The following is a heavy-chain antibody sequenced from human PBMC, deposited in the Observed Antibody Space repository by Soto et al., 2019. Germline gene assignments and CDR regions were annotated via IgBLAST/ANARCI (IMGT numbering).Heavy chain of an antibody. D-gene: IGHD2-2*01. CDR3: AKDIYSAMRPHGGYYMDV. V-gene: IGHV3-23*01. J-gene: IGHJ6*03. CDR2: ISGSGGST. CDR1: GFTFSSYA. Sequence: PGGSLRLSCAASGFTFSSYAMSWVRQAPGKGLEWVSAISGSGGSTYYADSVKGRFTISRDNSKNTLYLQMNSLRAEDTAVYYCAKDIYSAMRPHGGYYMDVWGKGTTVTVSS.